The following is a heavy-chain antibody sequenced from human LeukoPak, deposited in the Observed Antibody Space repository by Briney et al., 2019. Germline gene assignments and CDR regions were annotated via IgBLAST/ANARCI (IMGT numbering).Heavy chain of an antibody. D-gene: IGHD6-25*01. CDR1: GGTFTTYA. CDR2: INTDTGSP. V-gene: IGHV7-4-1*02. CDR3: ATRRGTAYWYFDL. J-gene: IGHJ2*01. Sequence: ASVKVSCKASGGTFTTYAMNWVRQAPGQGLEWMGWINTDTGSPTYAQGFTGRFVFSLDTSVSTAYLQISSLKAEDTAVYYCATRRGTAYWYFDLWRRGTLVTVPS.